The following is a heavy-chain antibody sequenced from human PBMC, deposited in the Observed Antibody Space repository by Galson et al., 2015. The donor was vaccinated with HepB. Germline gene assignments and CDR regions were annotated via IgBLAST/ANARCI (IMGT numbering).Heavy chain of an antibody. CDR1: GYTLTSYY. Sequence: SVNVSCKASGYTLTSYYMHWVRQAPGQGLEWMGIINPSGGRTSYAQKFQGRVTMTRDTSTSTVYMELSSLRSEDTAVYYCARDLVGSYGMDVWGQGTLVTVSS. CDR2: INPSGGRT. CDR3: ARDLVGSYGMDV. V-gene: IGHV1-46*01. D-gene: IGHD2-8*02. J-gene: IGHJ6*02.